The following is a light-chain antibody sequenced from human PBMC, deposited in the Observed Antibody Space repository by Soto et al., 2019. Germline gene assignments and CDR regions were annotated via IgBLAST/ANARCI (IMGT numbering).Light chain of an antibody. V-gene: IGKV1-5*01. Sequence: DIQMTQSPSTLSASVGDRVTITCRASQSISSWLAWYQQKPGKAPKLLIYDASSLESGVPSRFSGSESGTEFTLTISSLQPDDFATYYCQQYNSYSGTFGQGTKEEIK. CDR3: QQYNSYSGT. CDR1: QSISSW. J-gene: IGKJ1*01. CDR2: DAS.